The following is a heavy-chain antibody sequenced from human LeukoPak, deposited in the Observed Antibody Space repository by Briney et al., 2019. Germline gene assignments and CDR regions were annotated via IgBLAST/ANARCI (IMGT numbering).Heavy chain of an antibody. J-gene: IGHJ6*03. Sequence: GGSLRLSCAASGFTFSSYWMSWVRQAPGKVLEWVANIKQDGSEKYYVDSVKGRFTISRDNAKNSLYLQMNSLRAEDTAVYYCARGCSSTSCYGSYMDVWGKGTTVTVSS. V-gene: IGHV3-7*01. CDR2: IKQDGSEK. CDR1: GFTFSSYW. D-gene: IGHD2-2*01. CDR3: ARGCSSTSCYGSYMDV.